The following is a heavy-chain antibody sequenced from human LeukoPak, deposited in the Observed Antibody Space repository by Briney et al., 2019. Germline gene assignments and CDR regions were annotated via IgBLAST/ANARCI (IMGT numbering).Heavy chain of an antibody. CDR1: GFTFSSYA. CDR2: ISYDGGNK. Sequence: PGRSLRLSCAASGFTFSSYAMHWVRQAPGKGLEWVAVISYDGGNKYYADSVKGRFTISRDNSKNTLYLQMNSLRAEDTAVYYCAKDQGSGYDYFSSRVFDYWGQGTLVTVSS. J-gene: IGHJ4*02. V-gene: IGHV3-30*18. D-gene: IGHD5-12*01. CDR3: AKDQGSGYDYFSSRVFDY.